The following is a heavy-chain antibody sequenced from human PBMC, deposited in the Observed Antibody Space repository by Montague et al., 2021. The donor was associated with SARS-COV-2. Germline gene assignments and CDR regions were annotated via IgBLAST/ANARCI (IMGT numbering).Heavy chain of an antibody. CDR1: GGSISSGSYY. J-gene: IGHJ5*02. CDR2: INHSGST. CDR3: ARGPRITMIVVVITDIWFDP. V-gene: IGHV4-39*07. Sequence: SETLSLTCTVSGGSISSGSYYWSWIRQPPGKGLEWIGEINHSGSTNYNPSLKSRVTISVDTSKNQFSLKLSSVTAAGTAVYYCARGPRITMIVVVITDIWFDPWGQGTLVTVSS. D-gene: IGHD3-22*01.